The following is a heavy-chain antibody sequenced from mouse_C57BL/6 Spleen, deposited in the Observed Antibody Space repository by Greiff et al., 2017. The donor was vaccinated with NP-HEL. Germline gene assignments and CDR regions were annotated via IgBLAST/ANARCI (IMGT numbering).Heavy chain of an antibody. CDR2: FYPGSGSI. J-gene: IGHJ1*03. D-gene: IGHD2-4*01. CDR3: ARESDYEGYFDV. V-gene: IGHV1-62-2*01. CDR1: GYTFTEYT. Sequence: VKLQESGAELVKPGASVKLSCKASGYTFTEYTIHWVKQRSGQGLEWIGWFYPGSGSIKYNEKFKDKATLTADKSSSTDYMELSRLTYEDSAVYFCARESDYEGYFDVWGTGTTVTVSS.